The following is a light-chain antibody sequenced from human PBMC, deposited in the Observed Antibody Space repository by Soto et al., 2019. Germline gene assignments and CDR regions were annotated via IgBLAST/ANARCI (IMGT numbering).Light chain of an antibody. CDR1: QSISSW. V-gene: IGKV1-5*01. CDR3: QQYNTNSSLT. Sequence: DIQMTQSPSTLSATVGDRVTITCRASQSISSWLAWYQQKLGRAPRLLIYDASSLESGVPSRFSGSGYGTEFTLTISSLQPDDFATYYCQQYNTNSSLTFGGGTEVEIK. CDR2: DAS. J-gene: IGKJ4*01.